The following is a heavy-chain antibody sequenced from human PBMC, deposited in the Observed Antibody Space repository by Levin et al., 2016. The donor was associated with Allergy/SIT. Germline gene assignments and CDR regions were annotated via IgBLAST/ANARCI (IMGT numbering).Heavy chain of an antibody. CDR1: GFTFHTYA. V-gene: IGHV3-23*01. CDR2: ISYNSDTT. CDR3: AKDAARTSGWYYFDS. Sequence: GESLKISCAASGFTFHTYAMGWVRQAPGKGLEWVSVISYNSDTTYYANSVKGRFTISRDNSKNTLDLQMSSLRAEDTAVYYCAKDAARTSGWYYFDSWGQGTLVTISS. J-gene: IGHJ4*02. D-gene: IGHD6-19*01.